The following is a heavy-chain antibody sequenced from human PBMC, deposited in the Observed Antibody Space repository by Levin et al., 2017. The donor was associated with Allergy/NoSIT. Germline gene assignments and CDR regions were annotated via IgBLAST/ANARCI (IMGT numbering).Heavy chain of an antibody. V-gene: IGHV3-30-3*01. Sequence: LSLTCAASGFTFSSYAMHWVRQAPGKGLEWVAVISYDGSNKYYADSVKGRFTISRDNSKNTLYLQMNSLRAEDTAVYYCARDFGDRGGGIEYFDYWGQGTLVTVSS. J-gene: IGHJ4*02. CDR3: ARDFGDRGGGIEYFDY. CDR2: ISYDGSNK. CDR1: GFTFSSYA. D-gene: IGHD3-16*01.